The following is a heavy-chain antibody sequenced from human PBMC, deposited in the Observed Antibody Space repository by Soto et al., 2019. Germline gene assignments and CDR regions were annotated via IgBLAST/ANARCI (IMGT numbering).Heavy chain of an antibody. CDR2: IMPTVDSA. CDR1: GGTLSDYA. D-gene: IGHD3-10*01. V-gene: IGHV1-69*01. Sequence: QVQLVQSGAEVKTPGSSVKVSCKASGGTLSDYAISWVRQAPGQGLEWMGGIMPTVDSANYAQNFQGRLTLSGDESTSTSNLELSSLRSDDTAVDYCAVAAVREIMAQESSGMAVWGQGTKVIVSS. CDR3: AVAAVREIMAQESSGMAV. J-gene: IGHJ6*02.